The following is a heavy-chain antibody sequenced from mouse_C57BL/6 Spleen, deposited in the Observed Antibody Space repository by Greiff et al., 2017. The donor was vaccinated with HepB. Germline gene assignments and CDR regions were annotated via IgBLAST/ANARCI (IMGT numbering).Heavy chain of an antibody. CDR2: IDPSDSYT. CDR3: ARWITTVVATGDY. V-gene: IGHV1-50*01. CDR1: GYTFTSYW. D-gene: IGHD1-1*01. J-gene: IGHJ2*01. Sequence: VQLQQSGAELVKPGASVKLSCKASGYTFTSYWMQWVKQRPGQGLEWIGEIDPSDSYTNYNQKFKGKATLTVDTSSSTAYMQLSSLTSEDSAVYYCARWITTVVATGDYWGQGTTLTVSS.